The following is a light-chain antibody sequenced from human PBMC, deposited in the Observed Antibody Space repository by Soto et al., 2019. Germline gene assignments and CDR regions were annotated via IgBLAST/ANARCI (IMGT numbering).Light chain of an antibody. CDR3: SSYRDSSKYV. J-gene: IGLJ1*01. CDR2: QVT. Sequence: QSALTQPASVSGSPGQSITISCTGTSSDLAIYNYVSWYQQQPGNAPKLMIYQVTNRPSGASHRFAGSRAGNPASPTSAGHQAEEEADYYSSSYRDSSKYVFGTGTKLTVL. CDR1: SSDLAIYNY. V-gene: IGLV2-14*01.